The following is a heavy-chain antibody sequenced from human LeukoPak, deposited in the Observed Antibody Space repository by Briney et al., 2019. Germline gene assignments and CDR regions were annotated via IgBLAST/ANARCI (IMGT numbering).Heavy chain of an antibody. J-gene: IGHJ4*02. CDR2: VNPNSGNT. CDR1: GYTFTSYD. CDR3: ARGRHCSSTTCYYFDY. D-gene: IGHD2-2*01. V-gene: IGHV1-8*01. Sequence: ASVKVSCKASGYTFTSYDINWVRQATGHGLEWMGWVNPNSGNTGYAQKFQGRVTMTRNTSISTAYMELNSLRSEDTAVYYCARGRHCSSTTCYYFDYWGQGTLVTVSS.